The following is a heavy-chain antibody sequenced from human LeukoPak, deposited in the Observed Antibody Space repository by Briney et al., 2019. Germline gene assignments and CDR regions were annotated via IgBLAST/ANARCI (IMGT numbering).Heavy chain of an antibody. Sequence: GESLKISCRASGYSFTNYWIGWVRQIPGKGLEWMGITYPGDSDVRYSPSFQGQATISADKSIGTAYLQWSSLKASDTAIYYCARHQCRRLGLQLLCHLDYWGQGTLVTVSS. D-gene: IGHD2-2*01. CDR1: GYSFTNYW. V-gene: IGHV5-51*01. CDR2: TYPGDSDV. CDR3: ARHQCRRLGLQLLCHLDY. J-gene: IGHJ4*02.